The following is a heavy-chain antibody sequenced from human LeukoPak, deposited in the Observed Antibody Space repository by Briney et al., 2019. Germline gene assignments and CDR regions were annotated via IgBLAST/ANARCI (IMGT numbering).Heavy chain of an antibody. V-gene: IGHV4-39*07. CDR1: GGSISTSNYY. J-gene: IGHJ4*02. CDR2: IYHSGST. CDR3: ARGGPGDY. D-gene: IGHD2-15*01. Sequence: PSETLSLTCTVSGGSISTSNYYWGWIRQPPGKGLEWIGSIYHSGSTYYNPSLKSRVTISVDTSKNQFSLKLSSVTAADTAVYYCARGGPGDYWGQGTLVTVSS.